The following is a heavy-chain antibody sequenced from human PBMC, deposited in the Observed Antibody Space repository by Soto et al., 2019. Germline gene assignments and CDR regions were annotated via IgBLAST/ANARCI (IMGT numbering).Heavy chain of an antibody. CDR2: ISGSGGST. J-gene: IGHJ6*02. Sequence: GSLRLSCAASGFTFSSYAMSWVRQAPGKGLEWVSAISGSGGSTYYADSVKGRFTISRDNSKNTLYLQMNSLRAEDTAVYYCATGSYSSSWYDYYGMDVWGQGTTVTVSS. CDR1: GFTFSSYA. V-gene: IGHV3-23*01. CDR3: ATGSYSSSWYDYYGMDV. D-gene: IGHD6-13*01.